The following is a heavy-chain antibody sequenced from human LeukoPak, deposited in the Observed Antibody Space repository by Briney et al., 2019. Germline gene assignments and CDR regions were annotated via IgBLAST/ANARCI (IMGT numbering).Heavy chain of an antibody. J-gene: IGHJ4*02. V-gene: IGHV5-51*01. Sequence: GASLKISCKGSGYSFTSYWIGWGRRMPGKGVEWMGIIYPGDSDTRYSPSFQGQVTISADKSISTAYLQWSSLKASDTAMYYCARLAAYCGGDCYPSGFDYWGQGTLVTVSS. CDR2: IYPGDSDT. CDR3: ARLAAYCGGDCYPSGFDY. CDR1: GYSFTSYW. D-gene: IGHD2-21*02.